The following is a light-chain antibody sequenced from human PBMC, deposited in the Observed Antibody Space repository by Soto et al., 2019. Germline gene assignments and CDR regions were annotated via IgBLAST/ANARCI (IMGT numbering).Light chain of an antibody. J-gene: IGLJ2*01. CDR3: QTWGTGIQV. CDR2: LNSDGSH. CDR1: SGHSSYA. Sequence: QLVLTQSPSASASLGASVKLTCTLSSGHSSYAIAWHQQQPEKGPRYLMKLNSDGSHSKGDGIPDRFSGSSSGAERYLTISSLQSEEEAAYYCQTWGTGIQVFGGGTKVTVL. V-gene: IGLV4-69*01.